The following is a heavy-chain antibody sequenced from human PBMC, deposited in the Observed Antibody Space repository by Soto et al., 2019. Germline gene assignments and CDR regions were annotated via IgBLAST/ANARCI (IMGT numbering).Heavy chain of an antibody. CDR3: ARDQLYYNDISGRPLNAFDV. Sequence: GGSLRLSCAASGFTFGSYAMYWVRQAPGKGLEWVAVISYDGSNKYYADSVKGRFTISRDNAKNSLYLQMNSLRAEDTAVYYCARDQLYYNDISGRPLNAFDVWGQGTMVTVSS. CDR1: GFTFGSYA. J-gene: IGHJ3*01. V-gene: IGHV3-30-3*01. CDR2: ISYDGSNK. D-gene: IGHD3-22*01.